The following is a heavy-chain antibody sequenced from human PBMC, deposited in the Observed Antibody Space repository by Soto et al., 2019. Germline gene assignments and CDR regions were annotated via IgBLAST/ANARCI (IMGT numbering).Heavy chain of an antibody. D-gene: IGHD6-13*01. CDR1: GGSISSSSYY. CDR3: ASEQQLVNAY. V-gene: IGHV4-39*01. Sequence: QLQLQESGPGLVKPSETLSLTCTVSGGSISSSSYYWGWIRQPPGKGLEWIGSIYYSGSTYYNPSLESRVTISVDTSKNQFSLKLSSVTAADTAVYYCASEQQLVNAYWGQGTLVTVSS. J-gene: IGHJ4*02. CDR2: IYYSGST.